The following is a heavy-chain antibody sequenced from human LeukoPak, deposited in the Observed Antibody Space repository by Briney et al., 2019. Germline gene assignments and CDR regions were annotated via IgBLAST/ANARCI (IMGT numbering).Heavy chain of an antibody. CDR2: INHSGST. V-gene: IGHV4-30-4*08. Sequence: SQTLSLTCTVSGGSINSGDYYWSWIRQPPGKGLEWIGEINHSGSTNYNPSLKSRVTISVDTSKNQFSLKLSSVTAADTAVYYCARGLRGLGYWGQGTLVTVSS. D-gene: IGHD7-27*01. J-gene: IGHJ4*02. CDR3: ARGLRGLGY. CDR1: GGSINSGDYY.